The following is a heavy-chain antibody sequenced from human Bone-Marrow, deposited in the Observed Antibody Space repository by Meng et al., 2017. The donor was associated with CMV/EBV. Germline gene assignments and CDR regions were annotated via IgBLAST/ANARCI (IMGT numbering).Heavy chain of an antibody. D-gene: IGHD6-13*01. V-gene: IGHV2-5*01. CDR3: AHTPYSSSWWYFDY. Sequence: SGPTLVKPTQTLTLTCTFSGFSLSSRGVAVGWIRQPPGKALEWLALIYWNDDKRYSPSLKSRLTITKDTSKNQVVLTMTNMDPVDTATYYCAHTPYSSSWWYFDYWGQGTLVTVSS. CDR1: GFSLSSRGVA. CDR2: IYWNDDK. J-gene: IGHJ4*02.